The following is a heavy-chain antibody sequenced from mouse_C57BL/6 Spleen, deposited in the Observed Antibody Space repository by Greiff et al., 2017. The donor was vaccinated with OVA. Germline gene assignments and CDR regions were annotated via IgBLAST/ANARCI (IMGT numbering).Heavy chain of an antibody. Sequence: QVQLQQPGAELVMPGASVKLSCKASGYTFTSYWMHWVKQRPGQGLEWIGEIDPSDSYTTYNQKFKGKSTLTVDKSSSTAYMQLSSLTSEDSAVYYCARGDYYGTPAGTLYAMDYWGQGTSVTVSS. CDR1: GYTFTSYW. CDR3: ARGDYYGTPAGTLYAMDY. CDR2: IDPSDSYT. J-gene: IGHJ4*01. D-gene: IGHD1-1*01. V-gene: IGHV1-69*01.